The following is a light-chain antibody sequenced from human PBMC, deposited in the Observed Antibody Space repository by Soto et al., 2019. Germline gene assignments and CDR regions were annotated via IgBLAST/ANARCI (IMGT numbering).Light chain of an antibody. CDR2: GAS. CDR1: QSVSSD. V-gene: IGKV3-15*01. CDR3: QQLNSYPLT. Sequence: DIVVTQSPATLSVSPGERATLSCRSSQSVSSDLAWYQQKPGQAPRLLIYGASTRATGIPARFSGSGSGTDFTLTISSLQPEDFATYYCQQLNSYPLTFGGGTKVDIK. J-gene: IGKJ4*01.